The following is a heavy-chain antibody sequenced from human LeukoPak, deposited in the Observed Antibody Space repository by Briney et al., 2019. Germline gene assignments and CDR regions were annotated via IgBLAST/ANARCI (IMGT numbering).Heavy chain of an antibody. Sequence: GGSLRLSCAASGFTFNDYGMHWVRQAPGKGLEWVAVISFDGSDEFYADSVKGRFTIFRDNFKNTLYLQLNSLRAEGTAIYYCVKADSGYYRWGQGTLVTVSS. CDR2: ISFDGSDE. V-gene: IGHV3-30*18. CDR1: GFTFNDYG. J-gene: IGHJ5*02. CDR3: VKADSGYYR. D-gene: IGHD3-22*01.